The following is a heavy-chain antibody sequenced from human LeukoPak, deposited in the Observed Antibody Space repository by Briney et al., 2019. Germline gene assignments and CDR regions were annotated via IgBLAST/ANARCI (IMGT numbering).Heavy chain of an antibody. CDR3: AREGIAAAEPFDY. CDR1: GGSISGYY. Sequence: SETLSLTCTVSGGSISGYYWSWIRQPAGKGLEWIGRIYTSGSTNYNPSLKSRVTMSVDTSKNQFSLKLSSVTAADTAVYYCAREGIAAAEPFDYWGQGTLVTVSS. J-gene: IGHJ4*02. D-gene: IGHD6-13*01. V-gene: IGHV4-4*07. CDR2: IYTSGST.